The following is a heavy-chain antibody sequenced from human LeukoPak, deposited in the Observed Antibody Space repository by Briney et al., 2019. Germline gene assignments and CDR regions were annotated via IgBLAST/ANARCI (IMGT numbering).Heavy chain of an antibody. CDR3: ARFDSSSSGVDY. CDR1: GGSISSYY. CDR2: IYTSGDT. D-gene: IGHD6-6*01. Sequence: SETLSLTCTASGGSISSYYWSWIRQPAGKGLEWIGRIYTSGDTNYNPSLKSRVTMSVDTSKNQFSLKLSSVTAADTAVYYCARFDSSSSGVDYWGQGTLVTVSS. V-gene: IGHV4-4*07. J-gene: IGHJ4*02.